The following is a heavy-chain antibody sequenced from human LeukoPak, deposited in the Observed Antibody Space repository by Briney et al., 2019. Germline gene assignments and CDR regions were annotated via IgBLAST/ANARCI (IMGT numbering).Heavy chain of an antibody. J-gene: IGHJ3*02. CDR2: IYTSGST. CDR3: ARVSGRSYSSGAFDI. CDR1: GGSISSGCYY. D-gene: IGHD2-15*01. Sequence: SETLFLICCVAGGSISSGCYYRSWLRPPAGAGLEWICHIYTSGSTIYKPSLKSRVTMSGDMSKNQFSLQLNCVSAADTAVYYCARVSGRSYSSGAFDIWGQGKMVTVSS. V-gene: IGHV4-61*09.